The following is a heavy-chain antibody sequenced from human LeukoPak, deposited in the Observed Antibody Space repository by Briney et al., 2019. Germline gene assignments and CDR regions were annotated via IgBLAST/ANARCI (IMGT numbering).Heavy chain of an antibody. CDR3: ARDLEYYDFWSGYLMGWDAFDI. V-gene: IGHV3-48*04. CDR2: ISSSSSTI. CDR1: RFTFSSYG. J-gene: IGHJ3*02. D-gene: IGHD3-3*01. Sequence: GGSLRLSCAASRFTFSSYGMNWVRQAPGKGLEWVSYISSSSSTIYYADSVKGRFTISRDNAKNSLYLQMNSLRAEDTAVYYCARDLEYYDFWSGYLMGWDAFDIWGQGTMVTVSS.